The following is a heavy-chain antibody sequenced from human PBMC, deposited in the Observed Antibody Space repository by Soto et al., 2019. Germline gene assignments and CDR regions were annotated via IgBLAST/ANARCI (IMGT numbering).Heavy chain of an antibody. D-gene: IGHD2-15*01. CDR3: ARDKELVAATRPLDY. Sequence: SETLSLTCTVSGGSISSAGYYWSWIRQHPGKGLEWIGYTYYSGSTYYNPSLKSRVTISLDTSSNQFSLKLTSVTAADTAVYYCARDKELVAATRPLDYWGQGTLVTVSS. CDR1: GGSISSAGYY. J-gene: IGHJ4*02. V-gene: IGHV4-31*03. CDR2: TYYSGST.